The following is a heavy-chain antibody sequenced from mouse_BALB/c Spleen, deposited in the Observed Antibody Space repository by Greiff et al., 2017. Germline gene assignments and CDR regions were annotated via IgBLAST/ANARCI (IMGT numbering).Heavy chain of an antibody. Sequence: VQLQQSGPGLVKPSQSLSLTCTVTGYSITSDYAWNWIRQFPGNKLEWMGYISYSGSTSYNPSLKSRISITRDTSKNQFFLQLNSVTTEDTATYYCARGLLTCMDYWGQGTSVTVSS. CDR3: ARGLLTCMDY. CDR2: ISYSGST. D-gene: IGHD2-3*01. CDR1: GYSITSDYA. J-gene: IGHJ4*01. V-gene: IGHV3-2*02.